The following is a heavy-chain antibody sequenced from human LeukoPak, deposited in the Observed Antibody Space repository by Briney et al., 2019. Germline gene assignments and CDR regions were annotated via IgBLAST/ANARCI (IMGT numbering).Heavy chain of an antibody. V-gene: IGHV3-23*01. D-gene: IGHD5-18*01. J-gene: IGHJ4*02. CDR2: ISGSGGST. Sequence: PGRSLRLSCAASGFTFSSYAMSWVRQAPGKGLEWVSAISGSGGSTYYADSVKGRFTISRDNSKNTLYLQMNSLRAEDTAVYYCAKDWGYSXGNSGYFDYWGQGTLVTVSS. CDR3: AKDWGYSXGNSGYFDY. CDR1: GFTFSSYA.